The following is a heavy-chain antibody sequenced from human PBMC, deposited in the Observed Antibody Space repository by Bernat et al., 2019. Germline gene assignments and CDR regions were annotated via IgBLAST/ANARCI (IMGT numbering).Heavy chain of an antibody. Sequence: EVKMWEYGGGLVQPGGSLRLSCAASGFTFSSYAMSWVRQAPGKGLEWVSAISGSGGSTYYADSVKGRFTISRDNSKNTLYLQMNSLRAEDTAVYYCAKSGEEVGPGIAALIFDYWGQGTLVTVSS. J-gene: IGHJ4*02. CDR2: ISGSGGST. D-gene: IGHD2-2*01. CDR3: AKSGEEVGPGIAALIFDY. V-gene: IGHV3-23*01. CDR1: GFTFSSYA.